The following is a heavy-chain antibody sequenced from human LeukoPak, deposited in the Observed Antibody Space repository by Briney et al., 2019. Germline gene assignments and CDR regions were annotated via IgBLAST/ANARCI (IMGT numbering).Heavy chain of an antibody. CDR1: GGSFSSYY. Sequence: SETLSLTCTVSGGSFSSYYWSWIRQPPGKGLEWIGYIYYTGTTNYNPLFESRATISADTSKNQFSLKLTSVTAADTAVYFCARGEDFERYYLAYWGQGTLVTVSS. CDR3: ARGEDFERYYLAY. CDR2: IYYTGTT. D-gene: IGHD3-9*01. J-gene: IGHJ4*02. V-gene: IGHV4-59*01.